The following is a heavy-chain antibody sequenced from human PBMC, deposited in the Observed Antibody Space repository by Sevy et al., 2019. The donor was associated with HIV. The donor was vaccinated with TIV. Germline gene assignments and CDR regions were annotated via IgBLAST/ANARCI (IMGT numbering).Heavy chain of an antibody. D-gene: IGHD2-2*01. J-gene: IGHJ4*02. CDR2: IYYSGST. CDR3: ASSPYCSSTSCIPAPFDY. V-gene: IGHV4-59*08. CDR1: GGSISSYY. Sequence: SETLSLTCTVSGGSISSYYWSWIRQPPGKGLEWIGYIYYSGSTNYNPSLKSRVTISVDTSKNQFSLKLSSVTAADTAVYYCASSPYCSSTSCIPAPFDYWGQGTLVTVSS.